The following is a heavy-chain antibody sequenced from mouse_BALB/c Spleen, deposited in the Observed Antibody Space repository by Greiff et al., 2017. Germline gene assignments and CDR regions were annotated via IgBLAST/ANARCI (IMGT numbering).Heavy chain of an antibody. CDR3: ARDLYYGSSPAWFAY. Sequence: EVQVVESGGGLVKPGGSLKLSCAASGFTFSDYYMYWVRQTPEKRLEWVATISDGGSYTYYPDSVKGRFTISRVNAKNNLYLQMSSLKSEDTAMYYCARDLYYGSSPAWFAYWGQGTLVTVSA. CDR2: ISDGGSYT. CDR1: GFTFSDYY. V-gene: IGHV5-4*02. D-gene: IGHD1-1*01. J-gene: IGHJ3*01.